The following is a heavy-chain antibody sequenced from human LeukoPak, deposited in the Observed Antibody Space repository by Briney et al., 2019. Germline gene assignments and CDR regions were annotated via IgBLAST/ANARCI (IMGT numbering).Heavy chain of an antibody. Sequence: GGSLRLSCAASGFTFSSYAMSWVRQAPGKGLEWVSALTLSGTNTHYADSVKGRFTISRDISKNTLYLQMNTLRAEDTAVCYCAKDSPLRTSYHGYFDYWGQGTLVTVSS. CDR3: AKDSPLRTSYHGYFDY. V-gene: IGHV3-23*01. CDR2: LTLSGTNT. CDR1: GFTFSSYA. D-gene: IGHD3-16*01. J-gene: IGHJ4*02.